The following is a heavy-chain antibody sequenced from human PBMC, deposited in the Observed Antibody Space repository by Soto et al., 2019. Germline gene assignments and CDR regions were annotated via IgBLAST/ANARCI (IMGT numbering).Heavy chain of an antibody. CDR3: ARVEGYYYYYGMDV. CDR1: GFTFSSYS. Sequence: EVQLVESGGGLVKPGGSLRLSCAASGFTFSSYSMNWVRQAPGKGLEWVSSISSSSSYIYYAVSVKGRFTISRDNAKNSLYLQMNSLRAEDTAVYYCARVEGYYYYYGMDVWGQGTTVTVSS. V-gene: IGHV3-21*01. CDR2: ISSSSSYI. J-gene: IGHJ6*02.